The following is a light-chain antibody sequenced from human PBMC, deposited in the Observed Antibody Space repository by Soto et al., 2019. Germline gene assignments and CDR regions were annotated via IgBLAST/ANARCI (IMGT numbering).Light chain of an antibody. J-gene: IGLJ1*01. CDR2: EVT. Sequence: QSALTQPASVSGSPGQSITISCTGTSSDVGSYNLVSWYQQHPGKAPKLMIYEVTDRPSGVSNRFPGSKSGNTASLTISGLQAEDEAEYYCSSYTNINTRACVFGTGTKVTVL. CDR1: SSDVGSYNL. V-gene: IGLV2-14*02. CDR3: SSYTNINTRACV.